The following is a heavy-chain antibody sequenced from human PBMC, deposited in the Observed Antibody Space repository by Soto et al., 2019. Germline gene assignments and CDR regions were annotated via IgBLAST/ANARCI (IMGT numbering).Heavy chain of an antibody. CDR1: GFSFSRFE. CDR2: ISSSSDVM. D-gene: IGHD1-26*01. V-gene: IGHV3-48*03. Sequence: GGSLRLSCAASGFSFSRFEMNWVRQAPGKGLEWVSYISSSSDVMYYADSVKGRFTISRDNAKNSLYLQMSSLRAEDTAVYFCAKDLGSYLSPAFDYWGLGTLVTVSS. CDR3: AKDLGSYLSPAFDY. J-gene: IGHJ4*02.